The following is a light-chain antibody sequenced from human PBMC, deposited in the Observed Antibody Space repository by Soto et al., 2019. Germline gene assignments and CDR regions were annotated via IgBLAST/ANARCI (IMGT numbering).Light chain of an antibody. CDR1: QSIRGW. CDR3: QQYDTYPYT. V-gene: IGKV1-5*01. CDR2: DGS. J-gene: IGKJ2*01. Sequence: DIQMTQSPSTLPASVGDRVTITCRASQSIRGWLAWYQQKPGKAPSLLIYDGSSLQSGVPSRFSGRGSGTVFTLTISSLQPNDFASYYFQQYDTYPYTFGQGTKVEIK.